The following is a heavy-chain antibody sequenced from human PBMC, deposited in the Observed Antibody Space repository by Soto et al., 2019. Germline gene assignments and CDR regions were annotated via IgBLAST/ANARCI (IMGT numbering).Heavy chain of an antibody. D-gene: IGHD5-12*01. CDR1: GYTFTSYA. J-gene: IGHJ4*02. CDR3: ARGPRGPDGPGDY. CDR2: INAGNGNT. V-gene: IGHV1-3*01. Sequence: QVQLVQSGAEVKKPGASVKVSCKASGYTFTSYAMHWVRQAPGQRLEWMGWINAGNGNTKYSQKFKGRVTITRDTSASTADMELSSLRSEDTAVYYCARGPRGPDGPGDYWGQGTLVTVSS.